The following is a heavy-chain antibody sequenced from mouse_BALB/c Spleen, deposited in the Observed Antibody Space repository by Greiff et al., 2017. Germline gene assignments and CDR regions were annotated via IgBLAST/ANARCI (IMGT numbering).Heavy chain of an antibody. D-gene: IGHD4-1*01. V-gene: IGHV2-2*02. CDR1: GFSLTSYG. CDR3: ARNSGLGRGTWFAY. Sequence: QVQLKESGPGLVQPSQSLSITCTVSGFSLTSYGVHWVRQSPGKGLEWLGVIWSGGSTDYNAAFISRLSISKDNSKSQVFFKMNSLQANDTAIYYCARNSGLGRGTWFAYWGQGTLVTVSA. J-gene: IGHJ3*01. CDR2: IWSGGST.